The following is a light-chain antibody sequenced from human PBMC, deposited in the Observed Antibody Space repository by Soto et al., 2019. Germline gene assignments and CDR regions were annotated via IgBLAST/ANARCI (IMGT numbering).Light chain of an antibody. Sequence: DIQMTQSPSSLSASAGDRVTITFRASQSISSYLNWYQQKPGKAPKLLIYAASSLQSGVPSRFSGSGSGTDFTLTISSLQPEDFATYYCQQSYSTPRNFGPGTKVDIK. J-gene: IGKJ3*01. CDR3: QQSYSTPRN. CDR2: AAS. CDR1: QSISSY. V-gene: IGKV1-39*01.